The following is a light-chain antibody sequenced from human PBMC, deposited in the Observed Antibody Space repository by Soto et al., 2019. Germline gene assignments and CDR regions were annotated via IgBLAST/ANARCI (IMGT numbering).Light chain of an antibody. CDR2: DAS. CDR1: QSVSSY. J-gene: IGKJ2*01. V-gene: IGKV3-11*01. CDR3: LQRSNWPYT. Sequence: EIVLTQSPATLSLSPGERATLSCRASQSVSSYLAWYQQKPGQAPRLLIYDASNTATGIPARFSGSGYGTDFTLTISGLGPEDFAVYYCLQRSNWPYTFGQGTKLEIK.